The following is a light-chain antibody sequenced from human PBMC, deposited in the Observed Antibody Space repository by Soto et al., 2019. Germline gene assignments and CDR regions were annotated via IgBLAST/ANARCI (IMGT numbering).Light chain of an antibody. Sequence: DIPMTQSPSTLSASVGETVTVTCRASQSVSGWLAWYQQKPGEAPKILIYDASALPRGVPSRFSGSGSGTKCTLTIASLQPDDVATYYCQQYETFSGTLGPGTKVDIK. CDR2: DAS. CDR1: QSVSGW. J-gene: IGKJ1*01. V-gene: IGKV1-5*01. CDR3: QQYETFSGT.